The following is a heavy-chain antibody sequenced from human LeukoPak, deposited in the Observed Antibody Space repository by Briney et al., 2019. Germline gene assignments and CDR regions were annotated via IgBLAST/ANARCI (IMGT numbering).Heavy chain of an antibody. V-gene: IGHV4-39*07. Sequence: SETLSLTCTVSGGSISSSSYYWGWIRQPPGKGLEWIGSIYYSGSTYYNPSLKSRVTISVDTSKNQFSLKLSSVTAADTAVYYCARGRWLPGYWGQGTLVTVSS. CDR3: ARGRWLPGY. J-gene: IGHJ4*02. CDR1: GGSISSSSYY. D-gene: IGHD5-24*01. CDR2: IYYSGST.